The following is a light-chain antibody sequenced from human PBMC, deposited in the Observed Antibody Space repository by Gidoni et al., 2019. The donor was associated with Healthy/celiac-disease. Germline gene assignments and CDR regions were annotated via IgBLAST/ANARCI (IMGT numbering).Light chain of an antibody. Sequence: EIVLTQSPGTLSLSPGERATLSCRASQSVSSSYLAWYQQKPAQAPRLLIYGASSRATGIPDRFSGSVSGTAFTLTISRLEPEDFAVYYCQQYGSSPFTFGHGTKVDIK. CDR1: QSVSSSY. CDR3: QQYGSSPFT. V-gene: IGKV3-20*01. CDR2: GAS. J-gene: IGKJ3*01.